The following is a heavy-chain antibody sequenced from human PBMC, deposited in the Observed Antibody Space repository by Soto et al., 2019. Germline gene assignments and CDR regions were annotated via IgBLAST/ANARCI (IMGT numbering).Heavy chain of an antibody. V-gene: IGHV3-7*03. CDR2: IKQDGSEK. Sequence: GESLKISCAASGFTFSSYWMSWVRQAPGKGLEWVANIKQDGSEKYYVDSVKGRFTISRDNAKNSLYLQMNSLRAEDTAVYYCAGQWLEVSYYYYGMDVWGQGTTVTVSS. CDR3: AGQWLEVSYYYYGMDV. CDR1: GFTFSSYW. D-gene: IGHD6-19*01. J-gene: IGHJ6*02.